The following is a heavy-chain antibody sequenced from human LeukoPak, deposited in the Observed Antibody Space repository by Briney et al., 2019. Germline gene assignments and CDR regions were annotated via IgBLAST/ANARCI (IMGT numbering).Heavy chain of an antibody. V-gene: IGHV3-48*03. CDR3: ARDSPAIAVALDY. D-gene: IGHD6-19*01. J-gene: IGHJ4*02. Sequence: PGGSLRLSCAGSGFTFSNYEMNWVRQAPGKGLEWVSYISSSGSTIYYADSVKGRFTISRDNAKNSLYLQMNSLRAEDTAVYYCARDSPAIAVALDYWGQGTLVTVSS. CDR2: ISSSGSTI. CDR1: GFTFSNYE.